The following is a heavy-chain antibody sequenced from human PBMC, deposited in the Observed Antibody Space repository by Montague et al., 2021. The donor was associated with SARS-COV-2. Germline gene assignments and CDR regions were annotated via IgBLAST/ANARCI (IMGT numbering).Heavy chain of an antibody. J-gene: IGHJ4*02. V-gene: IGHV3-48*03. Sequence: SLRLSCAASGFTFSSYEMNWVRQVPGEGLEWVSLISVGSGPIFYADSVKGRFTISRDDAKSSLYLQMNRLRAEDTAFYSCARVSGGYDPIFFDVWGQGALVTVSS. CDR3: ARVSGGYDPIFFDV. D-gene: IGHD5-12*01. CDR2: ISVGSGPI. CDR1: GFTFSSYE.